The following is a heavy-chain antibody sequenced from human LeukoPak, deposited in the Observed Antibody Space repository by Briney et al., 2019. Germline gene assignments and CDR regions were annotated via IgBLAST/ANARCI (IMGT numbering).Heavy chain of an antibody. V-gene: IGHV3-74*01. J-gene: IGHJ3*02. Sequence: GGSLRLSCAASGFTFSSYWMHWVRQAPGKGLVWVSRINTDGSSASYADSVKGRFTISRDNAKNTLYLQMNSLRAEDTAVYYCARGGIITSYAFEIWGQGTMVTVSS. CDR2: INTDGSSA. CDR3: ARGGIITSYAFEI. CDR1: GFTFSSYW. D-gene: IGHD1-26*01.